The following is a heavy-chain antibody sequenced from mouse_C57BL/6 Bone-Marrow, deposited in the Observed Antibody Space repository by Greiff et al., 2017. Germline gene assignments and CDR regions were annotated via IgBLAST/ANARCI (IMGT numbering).Heavy chain of an antibody. J-gene: IGHJ2*01. Sequence: QVQLQQPGAELVKPGASVKLSCKASGYTFTSYWMHWVKQRPGQGLEWIGMIHPNSGSTNYNEKFKSKATLTVDKSSSTAYMQLSCLTSEDSAVXYCARLDTTVVDYWGQGTTLTVSS. D-gene: IGHD1-1*01. CDR2: IHPNSGST. CDR1: GYTFTSYW. CDR3: ARLDTTVVDY. V-gene: IGHV1-64*01.